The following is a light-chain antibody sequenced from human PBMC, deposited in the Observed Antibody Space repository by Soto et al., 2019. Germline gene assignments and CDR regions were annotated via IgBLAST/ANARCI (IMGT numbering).Light chain of an antibody. CDR1: SSDIGGYDY. V-gene: IGLV2-14*01. CDR3: FPTTNISPLFV. Sequence: QSALTQPASVSGSPGQSITISCNGTSSDIGGYDYVSWYQQNPGKAPKLMIYDVSLRPSGVSNRFSASKSGNTASLTISGLQVEDEGDYSCFPTTNISPLFVFGPGTKLT. CDR2: DVS. J-gene: IGLJ1*01.